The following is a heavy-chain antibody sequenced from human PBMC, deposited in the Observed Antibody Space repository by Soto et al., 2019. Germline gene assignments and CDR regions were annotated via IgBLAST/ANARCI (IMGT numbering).Heavy chain of an antibody. Sequence: QVQLVQSGAEEKKPGASVKVSCKASGYTFTSYAMHWVRQAPGQRLEWMGWINAGNGNTKYSQKFQGRVTITRDTTASTAYMELSSLRSEDTAVYYCAIDPSYYGMDVWGQGTTVTVSS. V-gene: IGHV1-3*05. J-gene: IGHJ6*02. CDR3: AIDPSYYGMDV. CDR2: INAGNGNT. CDR1: GYTFTSYA.